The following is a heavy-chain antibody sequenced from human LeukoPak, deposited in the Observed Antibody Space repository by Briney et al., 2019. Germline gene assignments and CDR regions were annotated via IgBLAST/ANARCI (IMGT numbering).Heavy chain of an antibody. J-gene: IGHJ3*02. CDR3: ARDYFGAFDI. D-gene: IGHD2-21*01. Sequence: GGSLRLSCAASGFTFSSYDMPWVRQATGKGLEWVSAIGTAGDTYYPGSVKGRFAISRENAKNSLYLQMNSLRAGDTAVYYCARDYFGAFDIWGQGTMVTVSS. CDR2: IGTAGDT. CDR1: GFTFSSYD. V-gene: IGHV3-13*01.